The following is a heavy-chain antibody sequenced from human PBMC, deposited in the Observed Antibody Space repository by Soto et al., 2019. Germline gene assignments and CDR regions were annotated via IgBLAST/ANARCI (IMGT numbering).Heavy chain of an antibody. CDR3: TSAPQRALPEELVRS. D-gene: IGHD1-1*01. CDR1: GCTVGSAW. CDR2: IKSKVDGGTT. V-gene: IGHV3-15*07. J-gene: IGHJ5*02. Sequence: EVQLVESGGGLVKPGGCLRLGCEVSGCTVGSAWMNWVRQAPGKGLVWVGRIKSKVDGGTTDYAEPVKGRFTISIDDSKNTLYLQMESLKTEDTAAYYCTSAPQRALPEELVRSCGQGPLVTVSS.